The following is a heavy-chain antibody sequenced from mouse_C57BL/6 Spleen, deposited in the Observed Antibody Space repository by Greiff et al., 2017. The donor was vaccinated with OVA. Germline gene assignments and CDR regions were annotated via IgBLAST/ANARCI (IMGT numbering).Heavy chain of an antibody. CDR2: ISSGSSTI. J-gene: IGHJ1*03. CDR1: GFTFSDYG. V-gene: IGHV5-17*01. CDR3: ARQDYGSSYRYFDV. D-gene: IGHD1-1*01. Sequence: EVHLVESGGGLVKPGGSLKLSCAASGFTFSDYGMHWVRQAPEKGLEWVAYISSGSSTIYYADTVKGRFTISRDNAKNTLFLQMTSLRSEDTAMYYCARQDYGSSYRYFDVWGTGTTVTVSS.